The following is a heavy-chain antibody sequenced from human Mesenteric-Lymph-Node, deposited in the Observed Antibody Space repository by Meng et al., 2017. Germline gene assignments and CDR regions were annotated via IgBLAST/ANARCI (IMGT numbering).Heavy chain of an antibody. V-gene: IGHV1-69*13. CDR2: IIPIFGTA. CDR3: ARALDRGGYNWFDP. CDR1: GYTFTSYG. Sequence: SVKVSCKASGYTFTSYGISWVRQAPGQGLEWMGGIIPIFGTANYAQKFQGRVTITADESTSTAYMELSSLRSEDTAVYYCARALDRGGYNWFDPWGQGTLVTVSS. D-gene: IGHD3-16*01. J-gene: IGHJ5*02.